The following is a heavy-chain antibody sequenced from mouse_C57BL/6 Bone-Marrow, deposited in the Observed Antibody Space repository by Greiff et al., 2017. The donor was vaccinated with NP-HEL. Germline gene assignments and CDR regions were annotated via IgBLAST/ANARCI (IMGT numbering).Heavy chain of an antibody. CDR1: GFTFSDYY. J-gene: IGHJ3*01. Sequence: EVMLVESGGGLVQPGGSLKLSCAASGFTFSDYYMYWVRQTPEKRLEWVAYISNGGGSTYYPDTVKGRCTISRDNAKNTLYLQMSRLKSEDTAMYYCAIIGYWGQGTLVTVSA. CDR3: AIIGY. V-gene: IGHV5-12*01. CDR2: ISNGGGST.